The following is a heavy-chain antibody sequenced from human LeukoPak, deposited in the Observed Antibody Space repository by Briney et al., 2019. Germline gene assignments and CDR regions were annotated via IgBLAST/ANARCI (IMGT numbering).Heavy chain of an antibody. D-gene: IGHD6-19*01. CDR1: GFTFSSYS. CDR2: ISSSSSYI. Sequence: RGSLRLSCAASGFTFSSYSMNWVRQAPGKGLEWVSSISSSSSYIYYADSVKGRFTISRDNAKNSLYLQMNSLRAEDTAVYYCARDPGSGYSSGWYGMGFDPWGQGTLVTVSS. CDR3: ARDPGSGYSSGWYGMGFDP. J-gene: IGHJ5*02. V-gene: IGHV3-21*01.